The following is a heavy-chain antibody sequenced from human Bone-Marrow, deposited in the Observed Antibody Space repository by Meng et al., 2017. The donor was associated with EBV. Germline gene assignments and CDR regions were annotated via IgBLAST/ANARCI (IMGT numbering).Heavy chain of an antibody. J-gene: IGHJ5*02. D-gene: IGHD5-12*01. Sequence: QVQLQQWGPGRLKPSALPALTGAGYGWSFSGYYWRWIRQPPGKGLEWIGEINHSGSTNYNPSLKSRVTISVDTSKNQFSLKLSSVTAADTAVYYCARGRGYSGYSYPTNWFDPWGQGTLVTVSS. CDR1: GWSFSGYY. CDR2: INHSGST. V-gene: IGHV4-34*01. CDR3: ARGRGYSGYSYPTNWFDP.